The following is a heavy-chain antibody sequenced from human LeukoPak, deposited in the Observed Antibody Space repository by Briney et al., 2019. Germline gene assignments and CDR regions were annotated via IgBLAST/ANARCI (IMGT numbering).Heavy chain of an antibody. J-gene: IGHJ6*02. D-gene: IGHD3-9*01. CDR1: GLTFSSYA. CDR2: ISSNGGST. CDR3: ARDGVLRYFDWSRSGMDV. Sequence: GGSLRLSCAASGLTFSSYAMHWVRQAPGKGLEYVSAISSNGGSTYYANSVKGRFTISRDNSKNTLYLQMGSLRAEDMAVYYCARDGVLRYFDWSRSGMDVWGQGTTVTVSS. V-gene: IGHV3-64*01.